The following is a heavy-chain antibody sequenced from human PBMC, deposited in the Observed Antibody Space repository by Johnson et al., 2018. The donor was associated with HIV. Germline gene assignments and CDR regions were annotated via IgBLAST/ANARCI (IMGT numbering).Heavy chain of an antibody. D-gene: IGHD6-19*01. J-gene: IGHJ3*02. Sequence: QVQLVESGGGVVQPGRSLRLSCAASGFIFSDYGMHWVRQAPGKGLEWVAVVSYDGTYKYYGDSVKGRFNISRDNSKNTFYLQMNSLRVEDTAVYYCAKVGTGYTSSSVGAFDIWGQGTMVTVSS. CDR1: GFIFSDYG. V-gene: IGHV3-30*18. CDR2: VSYDGTYK. CDR3: AKVGTGYTSSSVGAFDI.